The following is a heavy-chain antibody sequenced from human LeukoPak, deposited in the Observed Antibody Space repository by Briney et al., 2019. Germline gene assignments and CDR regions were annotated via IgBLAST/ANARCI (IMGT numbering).Heavy chain of an antibody. CDR3: ARVNYYDSSGYYYDAFDI. D-gene: IGHD3-22*01. CDR1: GFTFSSYS. CDR2: ISSSSSTI. Sequence: GGSLRLSCAASGFTFSSYSMNWVRQAPGKGLEWVSYISSSSSTIYYADSVKGRFTISRDNAKNSLYLQMNSLRAEDTAVYYCARVNYYDSSGYYYDAFDIWGQGTMVTVSS. J-gene: IGHJ3*02. V-gene: IGHV3-48*01.